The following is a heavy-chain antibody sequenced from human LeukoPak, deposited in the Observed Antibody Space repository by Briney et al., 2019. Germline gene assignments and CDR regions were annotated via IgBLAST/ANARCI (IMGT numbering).Heavy chain of an antibody. CDR1: GFTFSTYA. CDR2: ISAGGGGT. Sequence: VQLGGSLRLSCGASGFTFSTYAMTWVRQAPGKGLEWVSSISAGGGGTSNADSVKGRFTISRDNSKNTLYLQMNSLTAEDTAVYYCAKRSRTEYYFDSWGQGTLVTVSS. CDR3: AKRSRTEYYFDS. V-gene: IGHV3-23*01. J-gene: IGHJ4*02.